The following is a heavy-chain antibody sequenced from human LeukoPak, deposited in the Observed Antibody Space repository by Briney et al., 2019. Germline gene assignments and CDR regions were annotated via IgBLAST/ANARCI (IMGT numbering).Heavy chain of an antibody. Sequence: SQTLSLTCAISGDSIFTNNVAWNWIRQSPSRGLEWLGRTYYWSKWSFDYAVSVKSRITINADTSKNQFSLQLSSVTPEDTAVYYCARGKYTSFDNWGQGTLVTVSS. CDR1: GDSIFTNNVA. CDR3: ARGKYTSFDN. CDR2: TYYWSKWSF. V-gene: IGHV6-1*01. D-gene: IGHD6-6*01. J-gene: IGHJ4*02.